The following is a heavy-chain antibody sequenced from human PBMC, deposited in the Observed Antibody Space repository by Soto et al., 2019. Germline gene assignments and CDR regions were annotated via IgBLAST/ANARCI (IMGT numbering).Heavy chain of an antibody. Sequence: LRLSCAASEFTFSTYAMSWVRQAPGKGLEWVSAISGSGGSTYYADSVKGRFTISRDTSKNTLYLQMNSLRAEDTALYYCAKSYSSNWYDYFDYWGQGTLVTVSS. J-gene: IGHJ4*02. V-gene: IGHV3-23*01. D-gene: IGHD6-13*01. CDR2: ISGSGGST. CDR3: AKSYSSNWYDYFDY. CDR1: EFTFSTYA.